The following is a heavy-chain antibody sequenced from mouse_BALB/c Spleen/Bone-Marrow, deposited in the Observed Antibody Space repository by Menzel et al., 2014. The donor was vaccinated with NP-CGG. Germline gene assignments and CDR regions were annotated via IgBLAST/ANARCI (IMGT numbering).Heavy chain of an antibody. V-gene: IGHV14-1*02. Sequence: EVQGVESGAELVRPGALVKLSCKASGFNIKDYYMHWVKQRPEQGLEWIGWIDPENGNTIYDPKFQGKASITPDTSSNTAYLQLSSLTAEDTAVYYCARWDSSGYVGFAYWGQGLWSLSLQ. J-gene: IGHJ3*01. CDR3: ARWDSSGYVGFAY. CDR1: GFNIKDYY. D-gene: IGHD3-2*01. CDR2: IDPENGNT.